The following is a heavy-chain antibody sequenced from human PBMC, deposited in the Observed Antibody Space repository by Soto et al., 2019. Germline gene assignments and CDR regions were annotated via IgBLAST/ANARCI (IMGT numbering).Heavy chain of an antibody. Sequence: PGGSLRLSCAASGFTFSSYGMHWVRQAPGKGLEWVAVIWYDGSNKYYVDSVKGRFTISRDNSKNSLYLLMNSLRAEDTAVYYCTREGDGSGFFSDFWGQGALVTVSS. CDR2: IWYDGSNK. V-gene: IGHV3-33*08. CDR3: TREGDGSGFFSDF. CDR1: GFTFSSYG. J-gene: IGHJ4*02. D-gene: IGHD3-22*01.